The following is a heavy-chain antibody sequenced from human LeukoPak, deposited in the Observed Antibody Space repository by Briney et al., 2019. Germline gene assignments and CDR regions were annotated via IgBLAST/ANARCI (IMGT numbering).Heavy chain of an antibody. J-gene: IGHJ4*02. CDR2: IYSGGST. V-gene: IGHV3-53*01. CDR1: GFTVSSNY. D-gene: IGHD3-10*01. Sequence: PGGSLRLSXAASGFTVSSNYMSWVRQAPGKGLEWVSVIYSGGSTYYADSVKGRFTISRDNSKNTLYLQMNSLKAEDTAVYYCARARGPLDYWGQGTLVTVSS. CDR3: ARARGPLDY.